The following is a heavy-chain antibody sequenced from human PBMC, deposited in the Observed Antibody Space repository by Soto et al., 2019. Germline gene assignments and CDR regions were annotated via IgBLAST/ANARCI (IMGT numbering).Heavy chain of an antibody. CDR1: GYTFTSSG. CDR3: ARVYQPSYSSGGYGMDV. V-gene: IGHV1-18*01. J-gene: IGHJ6*02. D-gene: IGHD6-19*01. CDR2: ISAYNGNT. Sequence: ASVKVSCKASGYTFTSSGISSVRQAPGQGLEWMEWISAYNGNTNYAQKLQGRVTMTTDTSTSTAYMELRSLRSDDTAVYYCARVYQPSYSSGGYGMDVWGQGTTVTVSS.